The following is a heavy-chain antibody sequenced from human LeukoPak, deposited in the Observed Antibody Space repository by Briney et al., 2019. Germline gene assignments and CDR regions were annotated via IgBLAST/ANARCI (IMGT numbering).Heavy chain of an antibody. V-gene: IGHV3-23*01. J-gene: IGHJ4*02. CDR2: ISGNGDRT. CDR1: GFTFSSYA. CDR3: VKEQYYYGSGSFDY. Sequence: GGSLRLSCAASGFTFSSYAMSWVRQAPGKGLEWVAGISGNGDRTYYGDSVKGRFTISRDNSKNTLYLQMNSLRAEDTAVYYCVKEQYYYGSGSFDYWGQGTLVTVSS. D-gene: IGHD3-10*01.